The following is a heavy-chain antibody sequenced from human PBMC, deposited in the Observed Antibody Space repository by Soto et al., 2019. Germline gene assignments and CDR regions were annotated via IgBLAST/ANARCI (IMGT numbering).Heavy chain of an antibody. CDR3: ASTTSSGSYAYYFDY. J-gene: IGHJ4*02. Sequence: SETLSLTCTVSGGSISSSSFHWGWIRQPPGKGLEWIGSIYYSGSTYYSPSLKSRVTISVDTSKNQFSLKLSSVTAADTAVYYCASTTSSGSYAYYFDYWGQGTLVTVSS. V-gene: IGHV4-39*07. CDR2: IYYSGST. D-gene: IGHD3-10*01. CDR1: GGSISSSSFH.